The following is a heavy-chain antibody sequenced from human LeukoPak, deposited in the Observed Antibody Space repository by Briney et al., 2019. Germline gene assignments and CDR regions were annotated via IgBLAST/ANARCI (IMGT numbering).Heavy chain of an antibody. D-gene: IGHD3-10*01. Sequence: PGGSLRLSCAASGFTFSSYAMTWVRQAPGKGREWVSVISGSGGSIYYADFVKGRFTISRDNSKNTLYLQMNSLAVEDTAVYYCAKAYGSGSNGVYHFDYWGQGTLVTVAS. CDR1: GFTFSSYA. CDR3: AKAYGSGSNGVYHFDY. CDR2: ISGSGGSI. V-gene: IGHV3-23*01. J-gene: IGHJ4*02.